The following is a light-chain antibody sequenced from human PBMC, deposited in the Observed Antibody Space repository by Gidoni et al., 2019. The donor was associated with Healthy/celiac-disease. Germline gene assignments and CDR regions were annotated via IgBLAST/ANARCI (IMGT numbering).Light chain of an antibody. V-gene: IGKV4-1*01. CDR2: WAS. CDR1: QSVLYSSNNKNY. Sequence: IVLTHSLASFAVSLGERATINCKSSQSVLYSSNNKNYLAWYQQKPGQPPKLLIYWASTRESGVPDRFSGSGSGTDFTLTISSLQAEDVAVYYCQQYYSTPRTFGQGTKLEIK. CDR3: QQYYSTPRT. J-gene: IGKJ2*01.